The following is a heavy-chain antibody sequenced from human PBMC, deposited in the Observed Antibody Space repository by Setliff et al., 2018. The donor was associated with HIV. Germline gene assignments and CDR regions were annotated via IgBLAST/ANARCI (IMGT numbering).Heavy chain of an antibody. CDR3: ASHGRPGQLWLPGVAH. V-gene: IGHV4-4*08. D-gene: IGHD5-18*01. Sequence: SETLSLTCSVSGDSIGSNYLRWIRQPPGKGLDWIGYIHSSGDTNYNPSLKSRVTITLDTSKASFSLTLSSVIAADTAMYFCASHGRPGQLWLPGVAHWGQGRQVSVAS. CDR2: IHSSGDT. CDR1: GDSIGSNY. J-gene: IGHJ4*02.